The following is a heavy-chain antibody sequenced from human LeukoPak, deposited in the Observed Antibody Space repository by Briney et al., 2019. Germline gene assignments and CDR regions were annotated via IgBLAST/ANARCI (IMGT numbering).Heavy chain of an antibody. D-gene: IGHD5-12*01. CDR1: GGSFSGYY. Sequence: PSETLSLTCAVYGGSFSGYYWSWIRQPPGKGLEWIGGINHGGSTNYNPSLKSRVTISVDTSKNQFSLKLSSVTAADTAVYYCARGGYSGLTHWGRGTLVTVSS. J-gene: IGHJ4*02. V-gene: IGHV4-34*01. CDR2: INHGGST. CDR3: ARGGYSGLTH.